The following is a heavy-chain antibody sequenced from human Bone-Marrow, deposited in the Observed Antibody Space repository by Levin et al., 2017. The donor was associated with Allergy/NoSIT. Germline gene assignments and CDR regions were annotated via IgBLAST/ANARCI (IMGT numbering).Heavy chain of an antibody. CDR3: ARMIAATDGYFDY. CDR2: INPNSGGT. Sequence: GGSLRLSCKASGYTFTGYYMHWVRQAPGQGLEWMGWINPNSGGTNYAQKFQGWVTMTRDTSISTAYMELSRLRSDDTAVYYCARMIAATDGYFDYWGQGTLVTVSS. V-gene: IGHV1-2*04. D-gene: IGHD2-15*01. J-gene: IGHJ4*02. CDR1: GYTFTGYY.